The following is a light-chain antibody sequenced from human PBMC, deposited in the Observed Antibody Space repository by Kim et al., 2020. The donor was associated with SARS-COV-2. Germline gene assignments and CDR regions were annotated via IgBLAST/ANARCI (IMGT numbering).Light chain of an antibody. CDR2: DAS. J-gene: IGKJ4*01. CDR3: QQFDGVPLT. Sequence: ASVGDSVTISCQASQDINTYLNWYQQKPGQAPKLLISDASNLETGVPSRFSGSGSGTDFFFSISTLQPEDIATYYCQQFDGVPLTFGGGTKVEIK. V-gene: IGKV1-33*01. CDR1: QDINTY.